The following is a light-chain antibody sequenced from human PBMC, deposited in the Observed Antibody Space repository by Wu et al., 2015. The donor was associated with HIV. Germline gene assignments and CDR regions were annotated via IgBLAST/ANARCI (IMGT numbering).Light chain of an antibody. CDR3: QQRDTRPPFT. CDR2: EAS. CDR1: QSIRNY. J-gene: IGKJ2*01. V-gene: IGKV3-11*01. Sequence: EIVLTQSPGTLSLSSGGGATFSCRASQSIRNYLGWYQHKPGQAPRLLIYEASKRATGVPARFSGSGYGTDFSLTIITVEPEDSAIYYCQQRDTRPPFTFGQGTRLEI.